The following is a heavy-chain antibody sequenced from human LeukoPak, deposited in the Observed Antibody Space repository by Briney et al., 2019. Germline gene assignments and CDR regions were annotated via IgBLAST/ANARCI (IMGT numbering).Heavy chain of an antibody. CDR1: GYTFTGYY. V-gene: IGHV1-46*01. CDR2: INPSGGST. D-gene: IGHD3-16*01. J-gene: IGHJ5*02. Sequence: ASVKVSCKASGYTFTGYYMHWVRQAPGQGLEWMGIINPSGGSTSYAQKFQGRVTMTRDMSTSTVYMELSSLRSEDTAVYYCASERFGGNWFDPWGQGTLVTVSS. CDR3: ASERFGGNWFDP.